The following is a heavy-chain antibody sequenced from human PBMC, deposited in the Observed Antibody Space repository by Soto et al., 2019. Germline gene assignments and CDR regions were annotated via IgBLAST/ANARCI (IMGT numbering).Heavy chain of an antibody. Sequence: QVQLVESGGGLVRPGGSLRLSCAASGFPLSDFYMTWIRRAPGRGLQCLSYISGRGGTIYYADSVKGRFTISRDNAKNSLDLQMDGLRGDDTGVYYYSRTTWELGVRFDYWGQGALVTVSS. J-gene: IGHJ4*02. D-gene: IGHD1-26*01. CDR1: GFPLSDFY. CDR3: SRTTWELGVRFDY. V-gene: IGHV3-11*01. CDR2: ISGRGGTI.